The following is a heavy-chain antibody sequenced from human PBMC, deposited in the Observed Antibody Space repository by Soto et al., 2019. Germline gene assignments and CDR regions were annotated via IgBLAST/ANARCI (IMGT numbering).Heavy chain of an antibody. CDR1: GGTFSNDA. CDR3: AVGSVDIVPTGMKPFDP. CDR2: IIPICGTA. J-gene: IGHJ5*02. D-gene: IGHD5-12*01. Sequence: QVQLVQSGAEVKKPGSSVKVSCKASGGTFSNDAISWVRQAPGQGLEWMGGIIPICGTATYAQKFQGRVTITADESTSTAYMELSSLRSEDTAIYYCAVGSVDIVPTGMKPFDPWGQGTLVTVSS. V-gene: IGHV1-69*12.